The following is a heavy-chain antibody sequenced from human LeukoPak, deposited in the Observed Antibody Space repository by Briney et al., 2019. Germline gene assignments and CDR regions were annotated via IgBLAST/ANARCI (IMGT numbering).Heavy chain of an antibody. CDR1: GYTFTSYY. V-gene: IGHV1-46*01. CDR3: ARESVGEDFDY. J-gene: IGHJ4*02. Sequence: GASVEVSCKASGYTFTSYYIHWVRQAPGQGLEWMGIINPSGGSTSYAQKFQGRVTMTRDMSTSTVYMELSSLRSEDTAVYYCARESVGEDFDYWGQGTLVTVSS. CDR2: INPSGGST. D-gene: IGHD3-10*01.